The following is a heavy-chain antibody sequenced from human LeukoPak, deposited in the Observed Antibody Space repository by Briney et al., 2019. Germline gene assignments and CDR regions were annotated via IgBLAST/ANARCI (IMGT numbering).Heavy chain of an antibody. CDR3: ARGEQYYDFWSGYYSPGDY. J-gene: IGHJ4*02. CDR2: ISNDGTNK. D-gene: IGHD3-3*01. V-gene: IGHV3-30*03. CDR1: GFTFSSYG. Sequence: GGSLRLSCAASGFTFSSYGMHWVRQAPGKGLEWVAVISNDGTNKYYADSVKGRFTISRDNSKNTLYLQMNSLRSEDTAVYYCARGEQYYDFWSGYYSPGDYWGQGTLVTVSS.